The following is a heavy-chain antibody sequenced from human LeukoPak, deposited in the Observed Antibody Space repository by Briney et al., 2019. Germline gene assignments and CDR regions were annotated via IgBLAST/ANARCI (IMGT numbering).Heavy chain of an antibody. V-gene: IGHV1-18*04. CDR1: GYTFTSYG. CDR3: AFYCSSTSCYDADFDY. D-gene: IGHD2-2*01. Sequence: GASGKVSCKASGYTFTSYGISWVRQAPGQGLEWMGWISAYNGNTNYAQKLQGRVTMTTDTSTSTAYMELRSLRSDDTAVYYCAFYCSSTSCYDADFDYWGQGTLVTVSS. CDR2: ISAYNGNT. J-gene: IGHJ4*02.